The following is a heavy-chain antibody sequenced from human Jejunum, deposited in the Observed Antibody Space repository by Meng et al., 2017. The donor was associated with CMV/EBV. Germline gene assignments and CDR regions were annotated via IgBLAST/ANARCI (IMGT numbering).Heavy chain of an antibody. CDR2: IHTSGTT. CDR3: AREKSSCTSSTCYGVDS. CDR1: NSAISSYY. V-gene: IGHV4-4*07. D-gene: IGHD2-2*01. J-gene: IGHJ4*02. Sequence: QRLLTESGPARVTPPATLALTFTVSNSAISSYYVSWIRQSAGKGLEWIGRIHTSGTTNYNPSLKSRVTLSLDTSKDQFSLKLTSVTAADTAVYYCAREKSSCTSSTCYGVDSWGQGTLVTVSS.